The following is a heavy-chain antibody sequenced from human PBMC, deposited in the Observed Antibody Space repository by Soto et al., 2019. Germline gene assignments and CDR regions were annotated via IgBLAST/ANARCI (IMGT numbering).Heavy chain of an antibody. CDR1: GSTFSSYV. CDR3: AKGGTMSCFDY. CDR2: ISTSGAAT. Sequence: GGSLRLSCAASGSTFSSYVISWVRQAPGKELEWVSGISTSGAATYDADYVKGRFTISRDNSKSTLYLQMNSLRDEDTAVYYCAKGGTMSCFDYLGQGALVTVSS. J-gene: IGHJ4*02. V-gene: IGHV3-23*01. D-gene: IGHD3-22*01.